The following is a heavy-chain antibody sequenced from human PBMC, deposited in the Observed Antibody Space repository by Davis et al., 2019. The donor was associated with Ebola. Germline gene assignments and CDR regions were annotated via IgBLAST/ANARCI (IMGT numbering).Heavy chain of an antibody. D-gene: IGHD6-19*01. Sequence: GESLKISCAASGFTFSSYGMHWVRQAPGKGLEWVAVISYDGSNKYYADSVKGRFTISRDNSKNTLYLQMNSLRAEETAVYYCAKDWAAVAGRVYWGQGTLVTVSS. CDR3: AKDWAAVAGRVY. CDR1: GFTFSSYG. CDR2: ISYDGSNK. J-gene: IGHJ4*02. V-gene: IGHV3-30*18.